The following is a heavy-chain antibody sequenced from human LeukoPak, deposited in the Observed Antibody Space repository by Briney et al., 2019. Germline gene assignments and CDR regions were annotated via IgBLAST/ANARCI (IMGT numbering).Heavy chain of an antibody. V-gene: IGHV3-23*01. D-gene: IGHD1-14*01. J-gene: IGHJ3*02. CDR2: ISNTGSDT. CDR3: ARDYAPDAFDI. CDR1: GFTFSSYA. Sequence: GGSLRLSCAASGFTFSSYAMSWVRQAPGKGLEWVSIISNTGSDTYYADSVKGRFTISRDNSKNTLYLRMSSLRADDTAIYFCARDYAPDAFDIWGPGTMVTVSS.